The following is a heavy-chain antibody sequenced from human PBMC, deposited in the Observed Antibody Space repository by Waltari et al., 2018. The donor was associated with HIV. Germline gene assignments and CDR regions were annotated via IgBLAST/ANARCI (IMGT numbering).Heavy chain of an antibody. D-gene: IGHD3-22*01. CDR1: GGSISSSSYY. CDR3: ARDRLSGYYEDSWFDP. Sequence: QLQLQESGPGLVKPSETLSLTCTVSGGSISSSSYYWGWIRQPPGKGLEWIGGIYYSGRTYYNPSLKSRVTISVDTSKNQFSLKLSSVTAADTAVYYCARDRLSGYYEDSWFDPWGQGTLVTVSS. J-gene: IGHJ5*02. V-gene: IGHV4-39*07. CDR2: IYYSGRT.